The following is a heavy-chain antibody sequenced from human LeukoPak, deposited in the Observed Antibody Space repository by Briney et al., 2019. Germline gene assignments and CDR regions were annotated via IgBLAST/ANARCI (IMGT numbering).Heavy chain of an antibody. J-gene: IGHJ4*02. CDR2: IYPGDSDT. D-gene: IGHD5-18*01. V-gene: IGHV5-51*01. CDR3: ARRGYSYAFDY. Sequence: GESLKISCKGSGYSFTNFWIGWVRQMPGKGLEWMGIIYPGDSDTRYSPSFEGQVTISADKSISTAYLQWSSLKASDTAIYYCARRGYSYAFDYWGQGTLVTVSS. CDR1: GYSFTNFW.